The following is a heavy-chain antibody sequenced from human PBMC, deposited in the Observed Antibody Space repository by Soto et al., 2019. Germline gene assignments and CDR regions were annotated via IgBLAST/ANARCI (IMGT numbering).Heavy chain of an antibody. CDR2: ISGSGVST. D-gene: IGHD6-19*01. CDR3: AKRGRGAVAFDY. V-gene: IGHV3-23*04. Sequence: EVQLVESGGGLVQPGRSLRLSCAASGFSFSNYAMSWVRQAPGKGLEWVSSISGSGVSTYYADSVKGRFTFSRDNSKNTLYLQMNSLGAEDTAVYYCAKRGRGAVAFDYWGQGTLVTVSS. CDR1: GFSFSNYA. J-gene: IGHJ4*02.